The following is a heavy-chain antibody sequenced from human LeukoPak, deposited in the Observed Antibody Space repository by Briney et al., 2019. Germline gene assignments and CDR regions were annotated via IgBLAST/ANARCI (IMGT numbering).Heavy chain of an antibody. J-gene: IGHJ2*01. CDR1: GYTFTSYG. CDR3: ARSIRDYSGWYFDL. CDR2: ISAYKGDT. D-gene: IGHD2-15*01. Sequence: GASVKVSCKASGYTFTSYGISWVRQAPGQGLGWMGWISAYKGDTNYAQNLQGRVTMTTDTSTSTAYMELRSLRSDDTAVYYCARSIRDYSGWYFDLWGRGTLVTVSS. V-gene: IGHV1-18*01.